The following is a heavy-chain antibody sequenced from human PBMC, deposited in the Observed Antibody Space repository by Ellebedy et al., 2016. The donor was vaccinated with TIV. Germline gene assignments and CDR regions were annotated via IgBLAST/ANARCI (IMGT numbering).Heavy chain of an antibody. CDR2: INPNSGGT. Sequence: ASVKVSXXASGYTFTSYYMHWVRQAPGQGLEWMGWINPNSGGTNYAQKFQGRVTMTRDTSISTAYMELSRLRSDDTAVYYCARGHCSSTSRYTSRLYYYYYMDVWGKGTTVTVSS. D-gene: IGHD2-2*02. CDR3: ARGHCSSTSRYTSRLYYYYYMDV. J-gene: IGHJ6*03. V-gene: IGHV1-2*02. CDR1: GYTFTSYY.